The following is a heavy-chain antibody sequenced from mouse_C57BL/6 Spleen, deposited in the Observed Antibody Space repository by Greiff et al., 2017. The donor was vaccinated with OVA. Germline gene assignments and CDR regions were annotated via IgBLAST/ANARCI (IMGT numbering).Heavy chain of an antibody. J-gene: IGHJ3*01. V-gene: IGHV2-5*01. CDR1: GFSLTSYG. CDR3: AKKEDYDWFAY. D-gene: IGHD2-4*01. Sequence: QVQLQQSGPGLVQPSQSLSITCTVSGFSLTSYGVHLVRQSPGKGLAWLGVIWRGGSTDYNAAFMSRLSITKDNSKSKVFFKMNSLQADDTARYYCAKKEDYDWFAYWGQGTLVTVSA. CDR2: IWRGGST.